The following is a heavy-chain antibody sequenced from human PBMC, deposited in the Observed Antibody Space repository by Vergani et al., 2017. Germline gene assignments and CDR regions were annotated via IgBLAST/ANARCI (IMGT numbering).Heavy chain of an antibody. Sequence: QEQLQESGPRLLKPSQTLSLSCTVSGGSVRTSIGYYWTWIRQPAGKTLEWIGEIFSSGTTNYNPSFKNRVTMSVDTSKNQFSLKLNSVTAADTAVYYCARGSRAEGGSGPDKWGQGTLVTVSS. V-gene: IGHV4-61*02. J-gene: IGHJ4*02. D-gene: IGHD6-13*01. CDR2: IFSSGTT. CDR3: ARGSRAEGGSGPDK. CDR1: GGSVRTSIGYY.